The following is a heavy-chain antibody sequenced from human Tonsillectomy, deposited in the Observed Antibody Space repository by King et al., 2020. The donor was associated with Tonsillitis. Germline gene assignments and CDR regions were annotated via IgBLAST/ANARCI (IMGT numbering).Heavy chain of an antibody. V-gene: IGHV1-18*01. Sequence: QLVQSGAEVKKPGASVKVSCKASGNTSTTYGISWVRQAPGQGLEWMGWISAHNGNINYAQKLQGRVTMTTDTSTSTAYMELRSLRSDDTAVYYCARGTYLTGSFDYWGQGTLVTVSS. D-gene: IGHD1-20*01. CDR2: ISAHNGNI. J-gene: IGHJ4*02. CDR3: ARGTYLTGSFDY. CDR1: GNTSTTYG.